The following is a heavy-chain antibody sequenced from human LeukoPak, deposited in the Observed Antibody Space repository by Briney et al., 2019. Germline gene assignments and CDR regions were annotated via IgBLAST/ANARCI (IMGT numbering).Heavy chain of an antibody. V-gene: IGHV4-59*01. J-gene: IGHJ4*02. CDR1: GDSISRYY. CDR3: ARGGPDSSNWYDFNY. Sequence: NPSETLSLTCSVSGDSISRYYWSRIRQSPGKGPEWIGYWYYGSTKYNPSLKSRVTISLDTSKKQFSLQVGCVNAADAAVYYCARGGPDSSNWYDFNYWGQGTLVTVSS. D-gene: IGHD6-13*01. CDR2: WYYGST.